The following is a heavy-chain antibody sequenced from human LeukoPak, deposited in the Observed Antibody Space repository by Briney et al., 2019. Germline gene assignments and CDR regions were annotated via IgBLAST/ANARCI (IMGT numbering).Heavy chain of an antibody. V-gene: IGHV4-4*07. CDR3: ARLKFYDSTGYSPGHYMGV. J-gene: IGHJ6*03. D-gene: IGHD3-22*01. Sequence: SETLSLTCTVSGGPIYSYYWSWIRQTAGKGLEWIGRLYPGVSTNYNPSLKSRVTMSVDTSKNQFALKLSAVTAADTAVYHCARLKFYDSTGYSPGHYMGVWGKGTTVTVSS. CDR2: LYPGVST. CDR1: GGPIYSYY.